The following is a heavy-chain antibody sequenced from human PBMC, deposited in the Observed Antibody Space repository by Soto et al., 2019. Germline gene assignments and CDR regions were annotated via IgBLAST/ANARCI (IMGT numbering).Heavy chain of an antibody. CDR1: GYTFTSYG. Sequence: QVQLVQSGAEVKKPGASVKVSCKASGYTFTSYGISWVRQAPGQGLEWMGWISAYNGNTNYAQKLQGRVTMTTDTAPSTAYMEVRSLRSDDTAVYSCPRDPGTRSDSWAQGPLVTVSS. J-gene: IGHJ4*02. V-gene: IGHV1-18*01. D-gene: IGHD3-10*01. CDR3: PRDPGTRSDS. CDR2: ISAYNGNT.